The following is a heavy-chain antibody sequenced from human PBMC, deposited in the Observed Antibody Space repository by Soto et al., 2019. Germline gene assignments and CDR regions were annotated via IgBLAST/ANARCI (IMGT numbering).Heavy chain of an antibody. J-gene: IGHJ6*02. CDR3: ARIVNEQQLVNHYYYYGMDV. D-gene: IGHD6-13*01. V-gene: IGHV3-30-3*01. Sequence: QVQLVESGGGVVQPGRSLRLSCAASGFTFSSYAMHWVRQAPGKGLEWVAVISYDGSNKYYADSVKGRFTISRDNSKNTLYLQMNSLRAEDTAVYYCARIVNEQQLVNHYYYYGMDVWGQGTTVTVSS. CDR2: ISYDGSNK. CDR1: GFTFSSYA.